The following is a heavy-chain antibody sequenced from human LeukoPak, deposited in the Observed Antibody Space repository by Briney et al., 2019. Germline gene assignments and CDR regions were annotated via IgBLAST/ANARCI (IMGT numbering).Heavy chain of an antibody. CDR1: GFTFSSYA. CDR3: ARDRGIAAAGTTYNFDY. D-gene: IGHD6-13*01. V-gene: IGHV3-64*01. CDR2: ISSNGGST. J-gene: IGHJ4*02. Sequence: GGSLRLSCAASGFTFSSYAMHWVRQAPGKGLEYVSAISSNGGSTYYANSVKGRFTISRDNSKNTLYLQMGSLRAEDMAVYYCARDRGIAAAGTTYNFDYWGQGTLVTVSS.